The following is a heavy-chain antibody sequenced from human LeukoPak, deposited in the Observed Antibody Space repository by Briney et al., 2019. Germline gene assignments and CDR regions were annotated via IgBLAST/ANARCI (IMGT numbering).Heavy chain of an antibody. CDR2: TNHSGST. J-gene: IGHJ4*02. CDR1: GGSFSGYY. D-gene: IGHD1-20*01. CDR3: ARGWGFRITGTRRYFDY. Sequence: SETLSLTCAVYGGSFSGYYWSWLRQPPGKGREWIGETNHSGSTNYNPSHKSRVTISVDTSKNQFSLKLSSVTAADTAVYYCARGWGFRITGTRRYFDYWGQGTLVTVSS. V-gene: IGHV4-34*01.